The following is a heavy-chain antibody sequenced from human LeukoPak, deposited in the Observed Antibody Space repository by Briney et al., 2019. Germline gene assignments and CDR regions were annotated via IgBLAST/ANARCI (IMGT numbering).Heavy chain of an antibody. V-gene: IGHV4-31*03. D-gene: IGHD2-15*01. Sequence: TSETLSLTCTVSGGSISSGGYYWSWIRQHPGTGLEWIEYIYYSGSTYYNPSLKSRVTISVDTSKNQFSLKLSSVTAADTAVYYCARGSKGGYCSGGSCLAFDIWGQGTMVTVSS. J-gene: IGHJ3*02. CDR2: IYYSGST. CDR1: GGSISSGGYY. CDR3: ARGSKGGYCSGGSCLAFDI.